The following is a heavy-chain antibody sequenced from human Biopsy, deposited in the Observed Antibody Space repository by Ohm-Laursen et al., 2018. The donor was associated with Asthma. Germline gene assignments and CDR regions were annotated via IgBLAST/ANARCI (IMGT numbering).Heavy chain of an antibody. CDR1: GFTFSGYT. CDR2: ITSSSSYI. CDR3: ARDAPTGGYIDY. D-gene: IGHD7-27*01. J-gene: IGHJ4*02. V-gene: IGHV3-21*01. Sequence: SLRLSCSASGFTFSGYTMNWVRQAPGKGLEWVSPITSSSSYIFYADSVKGRFTISRDNPRNSLYLQMNSLRAEDTAVYYCARDAPTGGYIDYWGLGTLVSVS.